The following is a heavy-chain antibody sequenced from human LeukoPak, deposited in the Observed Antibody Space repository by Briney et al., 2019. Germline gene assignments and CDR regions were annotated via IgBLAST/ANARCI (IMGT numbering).Heavy chain of an antibody. V-gene: IGHV3-48*04. D-gene: IGHD3-10*01. J-gene: IGHJ3*02. Sequence: GGSLRLSCAASGFTFSSYGMTWVRQAPGKGLEWVSYISSSGSTIYYADSVKGRFTISRDNAKNSLYLQMNSLRAEDTAVYYCAREGPLLLWFGEPKLSDAFDIWGQGTMVTVSS. CDR2: ISSSGSTI. CDR1: GFTFSSYG. CDR3: AREGPLLLWFGEPKLSDAFDI.